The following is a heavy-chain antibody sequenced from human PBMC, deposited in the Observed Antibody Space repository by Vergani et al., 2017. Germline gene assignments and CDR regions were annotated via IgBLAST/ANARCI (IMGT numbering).Heavy chain of an antibody. D-gene: IGHD3-22*01. CDR2: FDPEDGET. CDR1: GYTLTELS. J-gene: IGHJ5*02. Sequence: QVQLVQSGAEVKKPGASVKVSCKVSGYTLTELSMHWVRQAPGKGLEWMGGFDPEDGETIYAQKFQGRVTMTEDTSTDTAYMELSSLRSEDTAVHYCARVSSSGPLNGGWFDPWGQGTLVTVSS. V-gene: IGHV1-24*01. CDR3: ARVSSSGPLNGGWFDP.